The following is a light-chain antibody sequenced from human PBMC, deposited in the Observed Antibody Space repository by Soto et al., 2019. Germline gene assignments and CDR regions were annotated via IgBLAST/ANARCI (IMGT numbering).Light chain of an antibody. CDR2: GAF. CDR1: QSVSSS. V-gene: IGKV3D-15*01. CDR3: QQYKNWPPIT. J-gene: IGKJ1*01. Sequence: EVVLTQSPATLSLSPGATATLSCGASQSVSSSLAWYQQKPGQAPRLLTYGAFNRATGIPARFSGSGSGTEFTLTISSLQSEDFTLYYCQQYKNWPPITFGQGTKVDIK.